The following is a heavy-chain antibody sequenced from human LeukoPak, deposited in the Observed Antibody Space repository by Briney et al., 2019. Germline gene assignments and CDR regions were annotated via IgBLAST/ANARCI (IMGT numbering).Heavy chain of an antibody. CDR2: IRSDSSAI. CDR3: VRDGDTSGYTN. J-gene: IGHJ4*02. CDR1: GFTFSSYS. V-gene: IGHV3-48*04. Sequence: GGSLRLSCAASGFTFSSYSMNWVRQAPGKGLEWISYIRSDSSAISYADSVKGRFTISRDNAKNSLYLQMNSLRAEDTAVYSCVRDGDTSGYTNWGQGTLVTVSS. D-gene: IGHD3-22*01.